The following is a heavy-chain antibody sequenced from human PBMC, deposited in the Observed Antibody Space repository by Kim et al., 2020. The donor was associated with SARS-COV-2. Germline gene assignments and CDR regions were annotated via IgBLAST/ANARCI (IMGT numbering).Heavy chain of an antibody. D-gene: IGHD3-10*01. Sequence: SMKGRFTISRDNSESTLYLHMNSLRDEDTAVYFCAKDPLWFRELSSYFFDLWGQGTLVTVSS. CDR3: AKDPLWFRELSSYFFDL. J-gene: IGHJ4*02. V-gene: IGHV3-23*01.